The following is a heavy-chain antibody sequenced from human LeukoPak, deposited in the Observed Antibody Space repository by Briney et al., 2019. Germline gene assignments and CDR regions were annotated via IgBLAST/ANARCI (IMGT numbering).Heavy chain of an antibody. D-gene: IGHD3-10*01. CDR2: IYHSGST. CDR3: ARAGWDYYGSGSYYPNYYYYYYMDV. Sequence: SETLSLTCAVSGGSISSSNWWSWVRQPPGKGLEWIGEIYHSGSTNYNPSLKSRVTISVDTSKNQFSLKLSSVTAADTAVYYCARAGWDYYGSGSYYPNYYYYYYMDVWGKGTTVTISS. CDR1: GGSISSSNW. V-gene: IGHV4-4*02. J-gene: IGHJ6*03.